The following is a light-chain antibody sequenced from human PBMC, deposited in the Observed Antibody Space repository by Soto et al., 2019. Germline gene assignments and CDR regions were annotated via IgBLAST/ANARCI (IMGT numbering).Light chain of an antibody. CDR1: QGISND. CDR3: QKYNGVPWT. Sequence: DIQMTQSPSSLSASVGDRVTITCRASQGISNDLAWYQQKSGKAPKLLIYGASTLQSGVPSRFSGSGSGTDFTLTISSLQPEDVANYYCQKYNGVPWTFDQGTKVEIK. V-gene: IGKV1-27*01. CDR2: GAS. J-gene: IGKJ1*01.